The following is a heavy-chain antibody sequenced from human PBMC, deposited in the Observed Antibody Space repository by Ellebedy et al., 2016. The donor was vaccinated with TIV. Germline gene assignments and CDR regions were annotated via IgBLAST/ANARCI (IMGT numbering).Heavy chain of an antibody. Sequence: MPSETLSLTCSVPGGSTNNYYWTWIRQRPGQGLEWIGDIHHSGNSHIHPSLKSPVTLSLETSKNQFSLGLSSVTAAETATYYCARDLGRYGMEVWGQGTTVTVSS. J-gene: IGHJ6*02. CDR3: ARDLGRYGMEV. CDR1: GGSTNNYY. CDR2: IHHSGNS. V-gene: IGHV4-59*01.